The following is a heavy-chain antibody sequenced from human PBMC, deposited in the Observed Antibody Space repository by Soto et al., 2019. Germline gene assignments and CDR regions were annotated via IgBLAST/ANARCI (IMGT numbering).Heavy chain of an antibody. D-gene: IGHD2-2*01. CDR3: AKEGCSSTSCVAFLDV. CDR2: ISYDASKK. CDR1: GFTFSSSG. V-gene: IGHV3-30*18. Sequence: PGGSLRLSCAASGFTFSSSGMHWVRQAPGKGLEWVAVISYDASKKYYADSVKGRFTISRDNSKETVDLQMNSLRAEDTAVYYCAKEGCSSTSCVAFLDVWGRGTTVTVS. J-gene: IGHJ6*02.